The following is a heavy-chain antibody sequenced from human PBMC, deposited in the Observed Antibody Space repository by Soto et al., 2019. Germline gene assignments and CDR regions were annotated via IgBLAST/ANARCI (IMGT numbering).Heavy chain of an antibody. CDR2: ISYDGNNK. CDR3: ANGGKYGQFTPFDY. Sequence: LRLACAGSGFTFSSYGMHWVRQAPGKGLEWVALISYDGNNKYYVDSVKGRFTISRDNSKNTLYLQMNSLRAEDTAVYYCANGGKYGQFTPFDYWGQGTLVTVSS. V-gene: IGHV3-30*18. J-gene: IGHJ4*02. D-gene: IGHD2-15*01. CDR1: GFTFSSYG.